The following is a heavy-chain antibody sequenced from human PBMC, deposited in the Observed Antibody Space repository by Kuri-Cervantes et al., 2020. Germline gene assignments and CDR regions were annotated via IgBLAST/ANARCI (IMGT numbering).Heavy chain of an antibody. D-gene: IGHD3-10*01. V-gene: IGHV3-13*01. Sequence: GESLKISCAASGFTFSSYDMHWVRQATGKGLEWVSAIGTAGDTYYPGSVKGRFTISRDNSKNTLYLQMNSLRAEDTAVYYCAKEGSRYYYYGMDVWGQGTTVTVSS. CDR2: IGTAGDT. J-gene: IGHJ6*02. CDR1: GFTFSSYD. CDR3: AKEGSRYYYYGMDV.